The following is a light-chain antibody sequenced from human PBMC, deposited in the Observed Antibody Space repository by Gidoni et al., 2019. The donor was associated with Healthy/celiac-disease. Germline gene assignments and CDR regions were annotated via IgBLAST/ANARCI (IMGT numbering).Light chain of an antibody. CDR1: ALPKQY. J-gene: IGLJ2*01. Sequence: SYELTQHPSVSVSPGQTARITCPGDALPKQYAYWYQQKPGQAPVLVIYKDSERPSGIPERFSGSSSGTTVTLTISGVQAEDEADYYCQSADSSGTYLHVVFGGGTKLTVL. V-gene: IGLV3-25*02. CDR2: KDS. CDR3: QSADSSGTYLHVV.